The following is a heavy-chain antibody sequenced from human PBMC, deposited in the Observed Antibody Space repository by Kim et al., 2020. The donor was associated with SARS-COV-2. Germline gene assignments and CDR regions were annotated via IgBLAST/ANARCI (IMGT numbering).Heavy chain of an antibody. D-gene: IGHD4-4*01. CDR1: GGSFSGYY. J-gene: IGHJ6*03. CDR3: ARGTRHSPPRHHYYYLDV. CDR2: INHSGST. V-gene: IGHV4-34*01. Sequence: SETLSLTCAVYGGSFSGYYWSWIRQPPGKGLEWIGEINHSGSTNYNPYLKSRVTITVDTTKNQHPLKLNSVTVADTAVYYCARGTRHSPPRHHYYYLDV.